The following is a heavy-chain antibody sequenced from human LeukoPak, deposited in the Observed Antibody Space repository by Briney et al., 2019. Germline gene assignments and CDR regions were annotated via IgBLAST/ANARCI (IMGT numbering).Heavy chain of an antibody. CDR1: GYSFTNYW. Sequence: GESLKISCQGSGYSFTNYWIGWVRQMPGKDLEWMGIFSPGDSDSRYSPSSQGQVTISAAKSISTVYLQWSSLKASHTAMYYCARLASGWNFDYWGQGTLVTVSS. CDR2: FSPGDSDS. J-gene: IGHJ4*02. D-gene: IGHD6-19*01. V-gene: IGHV5-51*01. CDR3: ARLASGWNFDY.